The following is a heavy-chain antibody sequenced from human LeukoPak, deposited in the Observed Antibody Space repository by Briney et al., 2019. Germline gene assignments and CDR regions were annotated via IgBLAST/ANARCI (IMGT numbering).Heavy chain of an antibody. Sequence: ASVKVSCEASGGTFSSYAISWVRQAPGQGLEWMGGIIPIFGTANYAQKFQGRVTITTDESTSTAYMELSSLRSEDTAVYYCASAPGIAVAGTNDAFDIWGQGTMVTVSS. J-gene: IGHJ3*02. D-gene: IGHD6-19*01. V-gene: IGHV1-69*05. CDR2: IIPIFGTA. CDR3: ASAPGIAVAGTNDAFDI. CDR1: GGTFSSYA.